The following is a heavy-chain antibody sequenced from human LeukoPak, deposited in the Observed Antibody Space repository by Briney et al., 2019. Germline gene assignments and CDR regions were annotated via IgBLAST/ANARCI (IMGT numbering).Heavy chain of an antibody. CDR2: ISGSGDST. V-gene: IGHV3-23*01. CDR1: GFTFDNYA. J-gene: IGHJ4*02. CDR3: AKDLGFCTNTNCYGAYFAY. Sequence: GGSLRLSCAASGFTFDNYAMTWVRQAPGKGLEWVSAISGSGDSTYQADSVKGRFTISRDNSKNTLYLQMNSLRAEDTAVYYCAKDLGFCTNTNCYGAYFAYWGQGTLVTVSS. D-gene: IGHD2-2*01.